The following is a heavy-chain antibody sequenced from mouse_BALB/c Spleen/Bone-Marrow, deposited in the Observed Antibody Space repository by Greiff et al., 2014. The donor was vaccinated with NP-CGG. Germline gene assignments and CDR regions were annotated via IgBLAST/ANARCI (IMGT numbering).Heavy chain of an antibody. V-gene: IGHV1-39*01. CDR3: TRSRAYFRNWFAY. J-gene: IGHJ3*01. Sequence: EVQLQQSGPELEKPGASVKISCKASGHSFTGYNTNWVKQSHGKSLEWIGNIDPYYGTTTFNQKFKDKATLTVDKSSSTAYMQLKSLTSEDSAVYYCTRSRAYFRNWFAYWGQGTLVTVSA. D-gene: IGHD2-14*01. CDR1: GHSFTGYN. CDR2: IDPYYGTT.